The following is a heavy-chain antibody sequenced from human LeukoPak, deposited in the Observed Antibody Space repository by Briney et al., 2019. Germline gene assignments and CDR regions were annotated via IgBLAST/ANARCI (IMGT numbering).Heavy chain of an antibody. Sequence: RPGGSLRLSCAASGFTFSSYGMHWVRQPPGKGLEWVAFIRYDGNNKYYADSVKGRFTISRDNSKNSLYLQMNSLRAEDMALYYCARSYSSSWTYMDVWGKGTTVTVSS. CDR3: ARSYSSSWTYMDV. V-gene: IGHV3-30*02. CDR1: GFTFSSYG. CDR2: IRYDGNNK. J-gene: IGHJ6*03. D-gene: IGHD6-13*01.